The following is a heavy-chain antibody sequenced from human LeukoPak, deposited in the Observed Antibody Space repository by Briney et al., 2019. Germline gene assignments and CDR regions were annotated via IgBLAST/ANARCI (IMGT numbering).Heavy chain of an antibody. CDR1: GFTFSSYA. Sequence: PGGSLRLSCAASGFTFSSYAMHWVRQAPGKGLEYVSAISSNGGSTYYANSVKGRFTISRDNSKDTLYLQMGSLRAEDMAVYYCARDGEWGTVTSFDYWGQGTLVTVSS. V-gene: IGHV3-64*01. CDR2: ISSNGGST. D-gene: IGHD4-11*01. J-gene: IGHJ4*02. CDR3: ARDGEWGTVTSFDY.